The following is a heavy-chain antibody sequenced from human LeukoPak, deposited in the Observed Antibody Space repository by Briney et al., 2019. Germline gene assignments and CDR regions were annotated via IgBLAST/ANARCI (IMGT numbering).Heavy chain of an antibody. CDR3: TRGCSGGSCYSGFGY. D-gene: IGHD2-15*01. J-gene: IGHJ4*01. CDR1: GFTFSSYW. V-gene: IGHV3-74*01. Sequence: PGGSLRLSCAASGFTFSSYWMHWVRQAPGKGLLWVSRINGDGSSTSYADSVKGRFTISRDNAKNTLYLQMNSLRAEDTAVYYCTRGCSGGSCYSGFGYWGHGILVTVSS. CDR2: INGDGSST.